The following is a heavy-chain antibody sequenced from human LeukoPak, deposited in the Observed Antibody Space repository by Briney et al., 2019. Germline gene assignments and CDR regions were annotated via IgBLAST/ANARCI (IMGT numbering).Heavy chain of an antibody. J-gene: IGHJ4*02. Sequence: PGGSLRLSCAASGFSFSAYGVHWVRQAPGKGLEWVAVIWYDGSSKDYADSVKGRFTLSRDNSKNTLYLQMNSLTVEDTAVYYCARSQSSSLIDYWGQGTLDTVSS. CDR2: IWYDGSSK. CDR3: ARSQSSSLIDY. D-gene: IGHD6-13*01. V-gene: IGHV3-33*01. CDR1: GFSFSAYG.